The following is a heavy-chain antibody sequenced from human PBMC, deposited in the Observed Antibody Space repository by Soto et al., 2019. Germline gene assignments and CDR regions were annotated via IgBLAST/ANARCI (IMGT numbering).Heavy chain of an antibody. CDR1: GFTFSSYG. CDR2: ISYDGSNK. J-gene: IGHJ4*02. CDR3: AKVDSGYDHLYYFDY. D-gene: IGHD5-12*01. Sequence: QVQLVESGGGVVQPGRSLRLSCAASGFTFSSYGMHWVRQAPGKGLEWVAVISYDGSNKYYADSVKGRFTISRDNSKNSLYLQMNSLRAEDTAGYYCAKVDSGYDHLYYFDYWGQGTLVTVSS. V-gene: IGHV3-30*18.